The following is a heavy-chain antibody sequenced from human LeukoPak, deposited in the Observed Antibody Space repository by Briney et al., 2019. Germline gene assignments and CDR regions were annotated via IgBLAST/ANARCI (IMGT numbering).Heavy chain of an antibody. V-gene: IGHV1-18*01. D-gene: IGHD3-9*01. J-gene: IGHJ4*02. CDR2: ISAYNGNT. CDR1: GYTFTSYG. CDR3: ARSAPDYDILTGYYPHDY. Sequence: ASVKVSCKASGYTFTSYGISWVRPAPGQGLEWMGWISAYNGNTNYAQKLQGRVTMTTDTSTSTAYMELRSLRSDDTAVYYCARSAPDYDILTGYYPHDYWGQGTLVTVSS.